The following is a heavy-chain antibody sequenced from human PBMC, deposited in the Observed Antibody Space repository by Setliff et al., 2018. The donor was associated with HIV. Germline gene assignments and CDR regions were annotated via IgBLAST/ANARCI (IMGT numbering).Heavy chain of an antibody. D-gene: IGHD4-17*01. V-gene: IGHV1-18*01. CDR3: AKTTPQPHYYYYVDV. CDR2: ISASNGNT. Sequence: ASVKVSCKASGYIFSTYGISWVRQTPGQGLEWMGWISASNGNTHYAQKVQGRVTLTTDTSTNTAYMELRSLRSDDAAVYYCAKTTPQPHYYYYVDVWGKGTTVTVSS. J-gene: IGHJ6*03. CDR1: GYIFSTYG.